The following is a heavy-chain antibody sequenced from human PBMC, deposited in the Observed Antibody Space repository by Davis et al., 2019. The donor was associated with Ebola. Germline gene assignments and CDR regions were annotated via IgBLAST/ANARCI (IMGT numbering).Heavy chain of an antibody. CDR2: IYSGGST. Sequence: GESLKISCAASGFTFSSNYMRWVRQAPGKGLEWVSVIYSGGSTYYADAVKGRFTISRDNSKNTLYLQMNSLRAEDTAVYYCAREGYYEKYSMDVWGQGTTVTVSS. V-gene: IGHV3-53*01. CDR3: AREGYYEKYSMDV. D-gene: IGHD3-22*01. J-gene: IGHJ6*02. CDR1: GFTFSSNY.